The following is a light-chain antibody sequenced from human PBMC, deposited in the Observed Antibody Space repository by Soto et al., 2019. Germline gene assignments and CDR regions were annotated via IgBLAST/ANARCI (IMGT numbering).Light chain of an antibody. Sequence: EIVLIQSPATLSLSPGEIATLSCRASQSVSSSLAWYQQNPGQAPRLLIFDASNRATGIPVRFSGSGSGTDFTLTISSLEPEDFTVYYCQQHSNWPLTFGGGTRVEIK. J-gene: IGKJ4*01. CDR3: QQHSNWPLT. CDR2: DAS. CDR1: QSVSSS. V-gene: IGKV3-11*01.